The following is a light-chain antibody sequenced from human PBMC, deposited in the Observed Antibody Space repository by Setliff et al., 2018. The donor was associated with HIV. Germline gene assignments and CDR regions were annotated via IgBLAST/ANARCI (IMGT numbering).Light chain of an antibody. V-gene: IGKV4-1*01. CDR3: QQYYSISYT. CDR2: WAS. CDR1: QSILFSSNNKNN. Sequence: DIVMTQSPDSLAVSLGERATINCKSSQSILFSSNNKNNLAWYQQKPGQPPKLLISWASTRESGVPDRFTGSGSGTDFTLTISSLQAEDVAVYYCQQYYSISYTFGQGTRLEIK. J-gene: IGKJ5*01.